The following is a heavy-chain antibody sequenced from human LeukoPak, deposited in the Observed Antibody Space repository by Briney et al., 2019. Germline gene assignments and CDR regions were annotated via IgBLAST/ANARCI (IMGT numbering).Heavy chain of an antibody. V-gene: IGHV3-30*18. J-gene: IGHJ3*02. CDR3: AKGIKGVTTWTNAFDI. Sequence: GRSLRLSCAASGFTFNSCGFHWVRQAPGKGLEWVALISYDGSNKYYADSVKGRFTISRDNSKNTLYLQMISLRAEDTAVYYCAKGIKGVTTWTNAFDIWGQGTMVTVSS. D-gene: IGHD4-17*01. CDR2: ISYDGSNK. CDR1: GFTFNSCG.